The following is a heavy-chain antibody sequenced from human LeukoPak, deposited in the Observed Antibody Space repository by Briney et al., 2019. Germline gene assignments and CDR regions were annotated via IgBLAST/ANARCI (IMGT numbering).Heavy chain of an antibody. CDR1: GFTFSNYW. CDR3: ATVDTAMAHGH. J-gene: IGHJ4*02. D-gene: IGHD5-18*01. CDR2: INRDGSST. V-gene: IGHV3-74*01. Sequence: GGSLRLSCAASGFTFSNYWMHWVRQAPGKGLVWVSRINRDGSSTSYAGSVKGRFTISRDNAKNTLYLQMNSLRAEDTAVYYCATVDTAMAHGHWGQGTLVTVSS.